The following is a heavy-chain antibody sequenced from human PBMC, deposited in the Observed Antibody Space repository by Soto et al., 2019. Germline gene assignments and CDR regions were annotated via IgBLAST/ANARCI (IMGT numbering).Heavy chain of an antibody. CDR3: ARDEEEVGSQQSY. Sequence: GGSLRLSCAASGFTFSSYAMHWVRQAPGKGLEWVAVISYDGSNKYYADSVKGRFTISRDNSKNTLYLQMNSLRAEDTAVYYCARDEEEVGSQQSYWGQGTLVTVSS. J-gene: IGHJ4*02. CDR2: ISYDGSNK. D-gene: IGHD6-13*01. V-gene: IGHV3-30-3*01. CDR1: GFTFSSYA.